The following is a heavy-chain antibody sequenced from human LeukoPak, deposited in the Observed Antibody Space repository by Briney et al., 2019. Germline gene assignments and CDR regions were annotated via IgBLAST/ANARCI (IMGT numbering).Heavy chain of an antibody. V-gene: IGHV4-59*01. CDR3: ARIRDNGYFDL. D-gene: IGHD5-24*01. Sequence: SETLSLTCTVSGGSLSSFYWSWIRQPPGKGLEWIAYIYYTGSTNYNPSLKSRVTISVDMSQNQFSLKLTSVTAADTAVYYCARIRDNGYFDLWGRGTLVTVSS. J-gene: IGHJ2*01. CDR1: GGSLSSFY. CDR2: IYYTGST.